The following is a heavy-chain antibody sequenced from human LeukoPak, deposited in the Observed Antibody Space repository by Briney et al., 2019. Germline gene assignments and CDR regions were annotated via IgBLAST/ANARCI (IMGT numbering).Heavy chain of an antibody. D-gene: IGHD1-1*01. CDR3: ARDQNWDETFDI. J-gene: IGHJ3*02. V-gene: IGHV3-23*01. Sequence: GGSLRLSCAASGFTFSSYAMSWVRQAPGKGLEWVSAISGSGGSTYYADSVKGRFTISRDNSKNTLYLQMNSLRAEDTAVHYCARDQNWDETFDIWGQGTMVTVSS. CDR2: ISGSGGST. CDR1: GFTFSSYA.